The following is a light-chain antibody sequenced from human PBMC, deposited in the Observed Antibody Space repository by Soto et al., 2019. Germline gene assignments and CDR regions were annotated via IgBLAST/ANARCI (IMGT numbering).Light chain of an antibody. CDR2: EVS. CDR3: SSYAGSNNLV. V-gene: IGLV2-8*01. Sequence: QSVLTQPPSASGPPGQSVTISCTGTSSDVGYYDYVSWYQQHPGKAPKLMISEVSKRPSGVPDRFSGSKSGNTASLTVSGLQAEDEADYYCSSYAGSNNLVFGGGTQLTVL. J-gene: IGLJ2*01. CDR1: SSDVGYYDY.